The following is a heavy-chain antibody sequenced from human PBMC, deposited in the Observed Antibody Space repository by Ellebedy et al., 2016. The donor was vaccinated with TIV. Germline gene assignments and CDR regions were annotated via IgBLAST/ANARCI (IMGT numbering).Heavy chain of an antibody. CDR2: INTDGTTT. CDR1: GFTFSDYW. Sequence: GESLKISCAASGFTFSDYWMHWVRQTPGKGLLWVSRINTDGTTTDYADAVKGRFTISRDNAKNTLFLQMNNLRAEDTAVYYCVRADVIPRYGDYNDYWGQGTLVTVSS. D-gene: IGHD4-17*01. CDR3: VRADVIPRYGDYNDY. J-gene: IGHJ4*02. V-gene: IGHV3-74*01.